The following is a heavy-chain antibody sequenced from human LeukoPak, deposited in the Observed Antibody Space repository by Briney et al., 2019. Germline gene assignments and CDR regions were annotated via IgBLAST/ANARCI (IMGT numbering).Heavy chain of an antibody. J-gene: IGHJ5*02. CDR1: GFTFSSYG. Sequence: GGSLRLSCAASGFTFSSYGMHWVRQAPGKGLEWVAVISYDGSNKYYADSVKGRFTISRDNSKNALYLQMNSLRAEDTAVYYCAKDGLRFLEWLPNWFDPWGQGTLVTVSS. D-gene: IGHD3-3*01. CDR3: AKDGLRFLEWLPNWFDP. CDR2: ISYDGSNK. V-gene: IGHV3-30*18.